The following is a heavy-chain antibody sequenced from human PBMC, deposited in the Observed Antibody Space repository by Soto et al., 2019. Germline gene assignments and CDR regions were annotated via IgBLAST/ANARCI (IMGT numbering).Heavy chain of an antibody. CDR3: ARGVDSGYSYYFDY. CDR1: NGSIDFGFS. J-gene: IGHJ4*02. CDR2: IYHRGST. Sequence: QLQLQESGSRLVKPSQTLFLTCDVSNGSIDFGFSWNWIRQAPGRGLEWIGYIYHRGSTYYNPSLRGQVTISVDRSKNQFSLNLRSVTAADTAVYYCARGVDSGYSYYFDYWGQGALVTVSA. V-gene: IGHV4-30-2*01. D-gene: IGHD5-12*01.